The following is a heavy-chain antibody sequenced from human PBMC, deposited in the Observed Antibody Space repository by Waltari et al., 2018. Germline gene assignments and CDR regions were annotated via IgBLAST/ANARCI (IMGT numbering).Heavy chain of an antibody. V-gene: IGHV1-46*01. CDR1: GYTFTTYY. J-gene: IGHJ4*02. CDR2: FNPGTGST. Sequence: QAQLVQSGAEVKKPGASMKVSCKASGYTFTTYYIHWVRQAPGQGLECMGIFNPGTGSTSYAQKFQGRVAMTGDTSTSTVYMELYSLRSEDTAVYYCARERYSYGPLDYWGQGTLVTVSS. CDR3: ARERYSYGPLDY. D-gene: IGHD5-18*01.